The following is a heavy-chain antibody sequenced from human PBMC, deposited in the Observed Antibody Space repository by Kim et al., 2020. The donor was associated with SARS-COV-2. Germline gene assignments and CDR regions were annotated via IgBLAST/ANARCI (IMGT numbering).Heavy chain of an antibody. CDR2: ISSSGSTI. D-gene: IGHD3-3*01. CDR3: ARVITIFRLVTDYYYGMDV. J-gene: IGHJ6*02. V-gene: IGHV3-48*03. Sequence: GGSLRLSCAASGFTFSSYEMNWVRQAPGKGLEWVSYISSSGSTIYYADSVKGRFTISRDNAKKSLYLQMNSLRAEDTAVYYCARVITIFRLVTDYYYGMDVWGQGTTLTVSS. CDR1: GFTFSSYE.